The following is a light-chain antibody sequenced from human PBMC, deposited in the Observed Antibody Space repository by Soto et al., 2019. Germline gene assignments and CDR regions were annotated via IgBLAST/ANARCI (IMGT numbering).Light chain of an antibody. Sequence: IQMTQSPSSLSSSVGYIFTITCRSSQIINRFLNWYQQKPGKAPKLLIYAAASLQSGVPSRFSGSGSGTDFTLTISSLQPEDFATYYCQQSYSPPPVTFGQGTRLEIK. V-gene: IGKV1-39*01. CDR1: QIINRF. CDR3: QQSYSPPPVT. J-gene: IGKJ5*01. CDR2: AAA.